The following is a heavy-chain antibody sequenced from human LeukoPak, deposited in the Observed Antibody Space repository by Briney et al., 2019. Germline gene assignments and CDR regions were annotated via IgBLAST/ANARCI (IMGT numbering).Heavy chain of an antibody. Sequence: ASVKVSCKASGYSFNSQGMNWVRQAPGQGLEWMGWINTDSGNPTYAQGFTGRFVFSLDTSVSTAYLQISSLKAEDTAVYYCARTLSRIAAAGSYNWFDPWGQGTLVTVSS. CDR2: INTDSGNP. D-gene: IGHD6-13*01. CDR1: GYSFNSQG. V-gene: IGHV7-4-1*02. J-gene: IGHJ5*02. CDR3: ARTLSRIAAAGSYNWFDP.